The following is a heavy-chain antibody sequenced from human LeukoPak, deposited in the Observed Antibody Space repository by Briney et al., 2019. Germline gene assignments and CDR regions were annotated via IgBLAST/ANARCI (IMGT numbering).Heavy chain of an antibody. V-gene: IGHV6-1*01. CDR2: AYYRSRWQI. J-gene: IGHJ4*02. D-gene: IGHD3-10*01. Sequence: SQTLSLTCAISGDSVSSNNAAWNWIRQSPSGGLEWLGRAYYRSRWQIDYAVSMTGRITINPDTSKNQFSLELTSVTPEDTAVYYCTRDFTVTHFDFWDQGNLVTVSS. CDR1: GDSVSSNNAA. CDR3: TRDFTVTHFDF.